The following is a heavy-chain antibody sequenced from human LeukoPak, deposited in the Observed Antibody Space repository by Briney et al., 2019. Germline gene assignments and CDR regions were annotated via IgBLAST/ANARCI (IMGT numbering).Heavy chain of an antibody. Sequence: GGSLRLSCAASGFTFDDYGMSWVRQAPGKGLEWVSGINWNGGSTGYADSVKGRFTISRDNAKNSLYLQMHSLRAEDTALYYCARGSGIAVAGTLSFDYWGQGTLVTVSS. CDR3: ARGSGIAVAGTLSFDY. J-gene: IGHJ4*02. CDR2: INWNGGST. V-gene: IGHV3-20*04. CDR1: GFTFDDYG. D-gene: IGHD6-19*01.